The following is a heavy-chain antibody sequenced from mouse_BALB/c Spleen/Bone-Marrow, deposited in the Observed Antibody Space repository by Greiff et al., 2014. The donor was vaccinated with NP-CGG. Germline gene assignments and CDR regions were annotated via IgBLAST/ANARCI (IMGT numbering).Heavy chain of an antibody. J-gene: IGHJ4*01. D-gene: IGHD2-3*01. V-gene: IGHV14-3*02. Sequence: EVQLQQSGAELVKPGASVKLSCTAPGFNIKDTYMHWVKQRPEQGLEWIGRIDPANGNTKYDPKFQGKATITVDTSSNTAYLQLSSLTSEDTAVYYCARWLLPYGLDYWGQGTSVTVSS. CDR2: IDPANGNT. CDR3: ARWLLPYGLDY. CDR1: GFNIKDTY.